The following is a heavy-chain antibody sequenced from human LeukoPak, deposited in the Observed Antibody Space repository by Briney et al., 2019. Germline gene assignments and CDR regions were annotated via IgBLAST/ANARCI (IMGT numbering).Heavy chain of an antibody. J-gene: IGHJ4*02. CDR3: AKDSSGYLYY. D-gene: IGHD3-22*01. CDR1: GFTFSSYG. Sequence: PGGSLRLSCAASGFTFSSYGMHWVRQAPGEGLEWVAVISYDGSNKYYADSVKGRFTISRDNSKNTLYLQMNSLRAEDTAVYYCAKDSSGYLYYWGQGTLVTVSS. CDR2: ISYDGSNK. V-gene: IGHV3-30*18.